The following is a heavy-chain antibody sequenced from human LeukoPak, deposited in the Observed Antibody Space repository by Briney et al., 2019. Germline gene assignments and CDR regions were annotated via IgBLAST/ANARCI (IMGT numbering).Heavy chain of an antibody. J-gene: IGHJ4*02. CDR2: ISSGSGTT. D-gene: IGHD4-17*01. CDR1: GFTFSNAW. CDR3: AKDRGNDYGVFDY. V-gene: IGHV3-48*01. Sequence: GGSLRLSCAASGFTFSNAWMNWVRQTPGKGLEWISYISSGSGTTYYGDSVQGRFITSRDNAKNSLHLQMNSLRAEDTGVYYCAKDRGNDYGVFDYWGQGILVTVSS.